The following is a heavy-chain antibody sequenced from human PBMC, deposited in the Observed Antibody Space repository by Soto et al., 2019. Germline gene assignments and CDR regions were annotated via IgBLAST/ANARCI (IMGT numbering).Heavy chain of an antibody. CDR1: GYIFTGYY. D-gene: IGHD2-2*01. CDR2: INPHSGDT. J-gene: IGHJ6*02. V-gene: IGHV1-2*02. Sequence: ASVKVSRKASGYIFTGYYMYWVRQAPGQGLEWMGWINPHSGDTKYAQKFQGRVTMTGDTSISTASMGLSRLRSDDTAVYYCARGGGVVVPGMDVWGQGTTVTVSS. CDR3: ARGGGVVVPGMDV.